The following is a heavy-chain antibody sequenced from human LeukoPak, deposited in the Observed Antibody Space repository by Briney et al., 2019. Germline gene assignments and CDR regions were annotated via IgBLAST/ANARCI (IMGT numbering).Heavy chain of an antibody. V-gene: IGHV3-33*06. Sequence: PGGSLRLSCAASGFTFSYYGMHWFRQAPGRRLEWVALIWYDGSNNYYADSVKGRFTISRDNSKNTLYLQMNSLRAEDTAVYYCEKNHYYDSSGLDAFDIWGQGTLVTISS. J-gene: IGHJ3*02. D-gene: IGHD3-22*01. CDR2: IWYDGSNN. CDR3: EKNHYYDSSGLDAFDI. CDR1: GFTFSYYG.